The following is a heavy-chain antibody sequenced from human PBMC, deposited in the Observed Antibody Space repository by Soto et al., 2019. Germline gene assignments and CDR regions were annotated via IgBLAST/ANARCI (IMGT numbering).Heavy chain of an antibody. V-gene: IGHV4-30-2*06. CDR1: GGSISSAGYS. CDR2: TYHSVNA. Sequence: QLQLQESGSRLVKPSQTLSLSCTVSGGSISSAGYSWSWIRQSPGKDLEWIGYTYHSVNAFYNPSFKTRVTIPRDRPRNQFSQNRTTGTAADTAVYFFASNSQALSFYALDVWGQGTTVVVSS. CDR3: ASNSQALSFYALDV. J-gene: IGHJ6*02. D-gene: IGHD3-3*02.